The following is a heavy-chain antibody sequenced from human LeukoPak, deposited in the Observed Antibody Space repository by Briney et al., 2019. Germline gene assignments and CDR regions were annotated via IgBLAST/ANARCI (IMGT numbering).Heavy chain of an antibody. D-gene: IGHD4-17*01. V-gene: IGHV3-20*04. Sequence: GGSLRLSCAASGFTFDDYGMSWVRQAPGKGLEWVSSISWNGGSTGYADSLKGRFTISRDNAKTSLYLQMNSLRAEDTALYYCARGFRAVTTDTPTYYFYYYMDVWGKGTTVTVSS. CDR1: GFTFDDYG. CDR3: ARGFRAVTTDTPTYYFYYYMDV. J-gene: IGHJ6*03. CDR2: ISWNGGST.